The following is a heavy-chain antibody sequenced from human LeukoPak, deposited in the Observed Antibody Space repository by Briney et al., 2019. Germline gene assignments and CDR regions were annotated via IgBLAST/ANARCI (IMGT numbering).Heavy chain of an antibody. CDR3: ARGGSYGYYYYYYMDV. D-gene: IGHD5-18*01. CDR2: INHSGST. V-gene: IGHV4-34*01. J-gene: IGHJ6*03. Sequence: PSETLSLTCAVYGGSFSGYYWSWIRQPPGKGLEWIGEINHSGSTNYNPSLKSRVTISVDTSKNQFSLKLSSVTAADAAVYYCARGGSYGYYYYYYMDVWGKGTTVTVSS. CDR1: GGSFSGYY.